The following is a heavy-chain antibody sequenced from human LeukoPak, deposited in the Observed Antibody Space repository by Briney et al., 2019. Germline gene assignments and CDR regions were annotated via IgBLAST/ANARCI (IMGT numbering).Heavy chain of an antibody. CDR3: TGTTVTTSDY. Sequence: PGGSLRLSCAASGFTFSSYEMNWVRQAPGKGLEWVSYISSSGSTIYYADSVKGRFTISRDNAKNSLYLQMNSLRAEDTAVYYCTGTTVTTSDYWGQGTLVTVSS. D-gene: IGHD4-17*01. CDR1: GFTFSSYE. CDR2: ISSSGSTI. J-gene: IGHJ4*02. V-gene: IGHV3-48*03.